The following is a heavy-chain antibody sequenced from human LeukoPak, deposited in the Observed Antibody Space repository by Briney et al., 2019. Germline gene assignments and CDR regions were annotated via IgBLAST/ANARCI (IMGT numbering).Heavy chain of an antibody. CDR2: IKEDGSAK. V-gene: IGHV3-7*01. D-gene: IGHD1-26*01. CDR1: GFTFSNFW. CDR3: AKMKGHPLPKYYMDV. Sequence: GGSLRLSCAASGFTFSNFWMNWVRQAPGKGLEWVANIKEDGSAKYFVDSVKGRFTVSRDNAHNSMFLQMNSLRAEDTAVYYCAKMKGHPLPKYYMDVWGQGTTVTVSS. J-gene: IGHJ6*01.